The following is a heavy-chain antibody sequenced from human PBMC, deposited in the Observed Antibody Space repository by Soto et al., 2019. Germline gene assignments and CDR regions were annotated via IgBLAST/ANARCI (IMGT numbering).Heavy chain of an antibody. CDR1: GFTFSSSW. CDR3: ATTFLCSSSWYIFDY. Sequence: GGSLRLSCAASGFTFSSSWMHWVRQAPGKGLVWVSRINSGASTTNYADSVKGRFTISRDNAKNTLYLQMDSLTAEDTAVYYCATTFLCSSSWYIFDYWGQGTLVTVSS. J-gene: IGHJ4*02. CDR2: INSGASTT. V-gene: IGHV3-74*01. D-gene: IGHD6-13*01.